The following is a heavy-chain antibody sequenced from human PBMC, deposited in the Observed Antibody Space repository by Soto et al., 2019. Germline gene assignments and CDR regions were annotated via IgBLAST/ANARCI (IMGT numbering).Heavy chain of an antibody. Sequence: QVQLVESGGGVVQPGRSLRLSCAASGFTFSSYAMHWVRQAPGKGLEWVAVISYDGSNKYYADSVKGRFTISRDNSKNTLYLQMNSLRAEDTAVHYCARDYGDYGDYSDYWGQGTLVTVSS. D-gene: IGHD4-17*01. J-gene: IGHJ4*02. CDR1: GFTFSSYA. CDR3: ARDYGDYGDYSDY. V-gene: IGHV3-30-3*01. CDR2: ISYDGSNK.